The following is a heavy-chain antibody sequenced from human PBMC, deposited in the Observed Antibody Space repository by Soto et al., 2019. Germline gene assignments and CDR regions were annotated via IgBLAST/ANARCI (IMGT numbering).Heavy chain of an antibody. D-gene: IGHD3-10*01. CDR1: GGSISSYY. Sequence: SETLSLTCTVSGGSISSYYWSWIRQPPGKGLEWIGYIYYSGSTNYNPSLKSRVTISVDTSKNQFSLKLSSVTAADTAVYYCARSFITMVRGEKTNWFDPWGQGTLVTVSS. CDR2: IYYSGST. V-gene: IGHV4-59*08. CDR3: ARSFITMVRGEKTNWFDP. J-gene: IGHJ5*02.